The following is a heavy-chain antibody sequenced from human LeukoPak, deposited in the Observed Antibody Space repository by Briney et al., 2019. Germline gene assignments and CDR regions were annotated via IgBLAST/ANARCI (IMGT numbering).Heavy chain of an antibody. D-gene: IGHD1-26*01. CDR3: ARVYSGSYSVLYFDY. V-gene: IGHV1-46*01. CDR2: INPSGGST. CDR1: GYTFTSYY. Sequence: VASVKVSCKASGYTFTSYYMHWVRQAPGQGLEWMGIINPSGGSTSYAQKFQGRVTMTRDTSTGTVYMELSSLRSEDTAVYYCARVYSGSYSVLYFDYWGQGTLVTVSS. J-gene: IGHJ4*02.